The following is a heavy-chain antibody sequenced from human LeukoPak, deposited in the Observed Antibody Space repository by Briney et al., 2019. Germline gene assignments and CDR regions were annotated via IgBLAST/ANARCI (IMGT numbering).Heavy chain of an antibody. V-gene: IGHV3-48*01. J-gene: IGHJ5*01. D-gene: IGHD2-15*01. CDR1: GFTFSGYA. Sequence: GGSLRLSCAASGFTFSGYALSWVRQAPGKGLEWVSYISTSSSIIYYADSVKGRFTISRDDAKNSVSLQMNSLRAEDTAVYYCIKDMGYCSGGSCYRWFDSWGQGTLVTVSS. CDR2: ISTSSSII. CDR3: IKDMGYCSGGSCYRWFDS.